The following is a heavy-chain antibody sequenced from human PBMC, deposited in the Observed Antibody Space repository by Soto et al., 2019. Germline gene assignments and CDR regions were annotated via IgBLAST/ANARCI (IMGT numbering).Heavy chain of an antibody. CDR3: SRGYTSGYPSNWFDP. CDR1: GFTFSDYG. Sequence: PGGSLRLSCAASGFTFSDYGVHWVRQAPGKGLEWVALISYDGSSKQYADSVRGRFTISRDNSENTVYLQMNSLRAEDTAIYYCSRGYTSGYPSNWFDPWGQGTLVTVSS. CDR2: ISYDGSSK. D-gene: IGHD3-3*01. V-gene: IGHV3-30*19. J-gene: IGHJ5*02.